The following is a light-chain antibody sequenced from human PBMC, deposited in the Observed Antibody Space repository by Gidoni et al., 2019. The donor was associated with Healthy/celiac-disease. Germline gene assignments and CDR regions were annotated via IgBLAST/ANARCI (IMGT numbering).Light chain of an antibody. V-gene: IGKV3-11*01. J-gene: IGKJ1*01. CDR2: DAS. Sequence: EIVLPQSPATLSLSPGERATLSCRASQSVSSNLAWYHQKPGQSPRLLIYDASNSATGIPARFSGSGSGTEFTLTISSLEPEDFAVYYCQQRSNWPRRTFGQGTKVEIK. CDR1: QSVSSN. CDR3: QQRSNWPRRT.